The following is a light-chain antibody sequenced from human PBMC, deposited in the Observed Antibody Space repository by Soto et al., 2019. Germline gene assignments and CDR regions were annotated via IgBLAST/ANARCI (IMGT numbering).Light chain of an antibody. CDR2: WAS. CDR1: QSVLYSANNKNY. CDR3: QQYYSTPFT. V-gene: IGKV4-1*01. Sequence: DIVMTQSPDSLAVSLGERATINCKSSQSVLYSANNKNYLAWYQQKPGQPPKLLIYWASTRESGVPDRFSGRGSWTDFTLTISSLRAEDVGVYYFQQYYSTPFTFGPGTKVDIK. J-gene: IGKJ3*01.